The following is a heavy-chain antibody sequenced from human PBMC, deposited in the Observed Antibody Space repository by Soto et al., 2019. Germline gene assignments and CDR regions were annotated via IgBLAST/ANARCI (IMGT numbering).Heavy chain of an antibody. V-gene: IGHV1-69*11. CDR2: IVPSLDTT. D-gene: IGHD3-16*02. CDR3: ARWPQPRYTADPYAVDV. CDR1: GGTFSSSG. Sequence: SVKVSCKASGGTFSSSGFSWVRQAPGQGLEWMGMIVPSLDTTNYAQKFQARVTITADEVTSTAYMELRSLGSEDTAVYYCARWPQPRYTADPYAVDVWGQGTRVTVSS. J-gene: IGHJ6*02.